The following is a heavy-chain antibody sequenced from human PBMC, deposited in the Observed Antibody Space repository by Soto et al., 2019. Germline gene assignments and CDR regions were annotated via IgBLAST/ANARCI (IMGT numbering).Heavy chain of an antibody. Sequence: EVQLVESGGGLVQPGGSLRLSCAGSGYTFSDYWMSWVRQAPGKGMEWVANIKGDGSQKYYVDSVKGRFTISRDNAKNSLYLQMNSLRADDTAVYFCTTGVARGWYPCDYWGQGTLVTVSS. J-gene: IGHJ4*02. V-gene: IGHV3-7*03. CDR3: TTGVARGWYPCDY. CDR2: IKGDGSQK. D-gene: IGHD6-19*01. CDR1: GYTFSDYW.